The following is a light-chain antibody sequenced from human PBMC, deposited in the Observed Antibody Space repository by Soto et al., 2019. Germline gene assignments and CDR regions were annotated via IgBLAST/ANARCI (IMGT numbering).Light chain of an antibody. V-gene: IGLV2-14*01. J-gene: IGLJ1*01. Sequence: QSALTQPASVSGSPGQSITISCTGTSSDVAFYNHVSWYQQHPGKAPKLLIYEVNNRPSGVPNRFSGSKSGNTASLTISGLRAEDEADYYCCSYVGRNTYVFGTGTKLTVL. CDR1: SSDVAFYNH. CDR3: CSYVGRNTYV. CDR2: EVN.